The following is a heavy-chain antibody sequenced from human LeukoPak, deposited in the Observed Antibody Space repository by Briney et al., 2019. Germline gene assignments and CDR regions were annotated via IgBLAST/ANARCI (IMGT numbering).Heavy chain of an antibody. J-gene: IGHJ4*02. CDR1: GGSISSSSYY. CDR3: ARDVDYYDSSGNGWYFDY. Sequence: SETLSLTCTVSGGSISSSSYYWGWISQPPGKGLEWIGSIYYSGSTYYNPSLKSRVTISVDTSKNQFSLKLSSVTAADTAVYYCARDVDYYDSSGNGWYFDYWGQGTLVTVSS. D-gene: IGHD3-22*01. V-gene: IGHV4-39*07. CDR2: IYYSGST.